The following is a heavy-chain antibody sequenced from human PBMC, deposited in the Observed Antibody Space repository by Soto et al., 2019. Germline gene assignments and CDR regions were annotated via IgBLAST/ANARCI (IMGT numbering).Heavy chain of an antibody. V-gene: IGHV1-2*04. CDR3: ARGCEGGATYYYYGMDS. CDR1: GYTFTGNY. D-gene: IGHD1-26*01. Sequence: GASVKVSCKASGYTFTGNYMHWVRQAPGQGLEWMGWINPNSGGTNYAQKFQGWVTMTRDTSISTAYMELRRLRSDDTAVYYCARGCEGGATYYYYGMDSWGQGTTVTVSS. CDR2: INPNSGGT. J-gene: IGHJ6*02.